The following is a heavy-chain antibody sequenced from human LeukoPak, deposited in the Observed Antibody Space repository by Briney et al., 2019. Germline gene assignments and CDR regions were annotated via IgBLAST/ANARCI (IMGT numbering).Heavy chain of an antibody. J-gene: IGHJ4*02. CDR3: ASGAGSQDY. Sequence: GGSLRLSCTVSGFTFQTYSMNWVRQAPGKGLEWVSSISSSSSYIYYADSVKGRFTISRDNAKNSLYLQMNSLRAEDTAVYYCASGAGSQDYWGQGTLVTVSS. CDR1: GFTFQTYS. V-gene: IGHV3-21*01. D-gene: IGHD3-10*01. CDR2: ISSSSSYI.